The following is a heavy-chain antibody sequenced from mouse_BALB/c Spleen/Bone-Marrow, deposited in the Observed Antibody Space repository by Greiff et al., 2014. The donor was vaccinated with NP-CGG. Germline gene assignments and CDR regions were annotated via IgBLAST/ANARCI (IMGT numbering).Heavy chain of an antibody. Sequence: QVQLKESGAEVVKPGASVRLSCKTSGYTFTNYWMHWVKQRPGQGLEWIGDINPSNGRATYSEKFKSKATLTVDTSSSTAYMQLSSLTSEDSAVYYCARYYNYYFDVWGAGTTGTVSS. CDR1: GYTFTNYW. D-gene: IGHD1-1*01. V-gene: IGHV1S81*02. CDR2: INPSNGRA. J-gene: IGHJ1*01. CDR3: ARYYNYYFDV.